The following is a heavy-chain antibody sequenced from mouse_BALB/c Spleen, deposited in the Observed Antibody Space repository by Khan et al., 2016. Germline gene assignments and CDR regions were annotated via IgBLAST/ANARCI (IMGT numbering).Heavy chain of an antibody. J-gene: IGHJ4*01. CDR1: GFNIKDTF. CDR3: AKSLNAVDY. Sequence: VQLQQSGAELVRPGASVKLSCTASGFNIKDTFIHWVKQRPEQGLEWIGRIDPAYVNTQYDPKFQGMATITADTFSNTAYLQFSTLTSEYTAVYYCAKSLNAVDYWGQGASVTVSS. CDR2: IDPAYVNT. V-gene: IGHV14-3*02.